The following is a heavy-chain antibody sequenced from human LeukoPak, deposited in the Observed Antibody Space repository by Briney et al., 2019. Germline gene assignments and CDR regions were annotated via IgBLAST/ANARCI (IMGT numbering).Heavy chain of an antibody. CDR1: GGSISSYY. CDR3: ARDFVDTAMVTGWFDP. V-gene: IGHV4-4*07. Sequence: PSETLSLTCTVSGGSISSYYWSWIRQPAGKGLEWIGRIYTSGSTNYNPSLKSRVTMSVDTSKNQFSLKLSSVTAADTAVYYCARDFVDTAMVTGWFDPWGQGTLVTVSS. D-gene: IGHD5-18*01. CDR2: IYTSGST. J-gene: IGHJ5*02.